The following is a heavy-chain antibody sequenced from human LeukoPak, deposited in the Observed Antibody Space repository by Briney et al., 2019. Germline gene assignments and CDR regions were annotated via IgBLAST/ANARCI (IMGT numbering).Heavy chain of an antibody. V-gene: IGHV7-4-1*02. CDR2: INTNTGNP. CDR1: GYTFTSYA. CDR3: ARDAYDILTGYSNWFDP. D-gene: IGHD3-9*01. J-gene: IGHJ5*02. Sequence: ASVKVSCKASGYTFTSYAMNWVRQAPGQGLEWMGWINTNTGNPTYAQGFTGRFVFSLDTSVSTAYLQISSLKAEDTAVYYCARDAYDILTGYSNWFDPWGQGTLVTVSS.